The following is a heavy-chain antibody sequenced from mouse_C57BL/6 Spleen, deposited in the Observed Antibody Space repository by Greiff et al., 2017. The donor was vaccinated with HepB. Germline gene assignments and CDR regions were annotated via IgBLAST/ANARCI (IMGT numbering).Heavy chain of an antibody. J-gene: IGHJ2*01. V-gene: IGHV1-82*01. CDR1: GYAFSSSW. CDR3: ARALDY. CDR2: IYPGDGDT. Sequence: QVHVKQPGPELVKPGASVKISCKASGYAFSSSWMNWVKQRPGKGLEWIGRIYPGDGDTNYNGKFKGKATLTADKSSSTAYMQLSSLTSEDSAVYFCARALDYWGQGTTLTVSS.